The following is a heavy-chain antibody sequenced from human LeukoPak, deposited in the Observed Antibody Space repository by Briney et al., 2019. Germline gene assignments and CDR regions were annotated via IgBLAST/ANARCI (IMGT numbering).Heavy chain of an antibody. J-gene: IGHJ3*02. CDR1: GYTFTSYW. V-gene: IGHV5-51*01. Sequence: GKSLQISGQCSGYTFTSYWIGWVRQLPGKGLEWMGVIYPGDSDTRYSPSFQGQVTISADKSISTAYLQWSSLKASDTAMYYCAGQDIVVVATATRAFDIWGQGTMVTVSS. CDR3: AGQDIVVVATATRAFDI. CDR2: IYPGDSDT. D-gene: IGHD2-15*01.